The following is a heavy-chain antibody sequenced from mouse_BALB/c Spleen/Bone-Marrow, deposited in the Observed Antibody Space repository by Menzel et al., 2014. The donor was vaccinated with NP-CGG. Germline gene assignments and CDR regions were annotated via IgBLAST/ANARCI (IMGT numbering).Heavy chain of an antibody. CDR1: GYNFISYW. CDR3: ARNYDYDGGYYAMDY. J-gene: IGHJ4*01. V-gene: IGHV1-7*01. Sequence: QVQLQQSGAELAKPGASVKMSCKASGYNFISYWMHWVKQRPGQGLEWIGYINPSTGYTEYNQKFKDKATLTADESSSKAYMQLSSLTSEDSAVYYCARNYDYDGGYYAMDYWGQGTSVTVSS. CDR2: INPSTGYT. D-gene: IGHD2-4*01.